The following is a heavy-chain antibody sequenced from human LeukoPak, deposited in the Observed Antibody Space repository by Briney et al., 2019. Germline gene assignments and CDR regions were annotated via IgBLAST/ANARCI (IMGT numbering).Heavy chain of an antibody. CDR1: GFTFSTYS. Sequence: GGSLGLSCAASGFTFSTYSMSWVRQAPGKGLEWVSAIRSGGENTYYADSVRGRFTISRDNSRGTLSLQMNSLRAEDTAVYFCAILSWDGRGSFYWGQGTLVTVSS. D-gene: IGHD2/OR15-2a*01. CDR3: AILSWDGRGSFY. CDR2: IRSGGENT. V-gene: IGHV3-23*01. J-gene: IGHJ4*02.